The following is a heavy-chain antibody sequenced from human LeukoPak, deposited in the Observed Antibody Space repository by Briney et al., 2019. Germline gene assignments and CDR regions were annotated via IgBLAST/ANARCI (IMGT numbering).Heavy chain of an antibody. D-gene: IGHD5-24*01. V-gene: IGHV1-24*01. CDR2: FDPEDGET. CDR3: ATGTQGWLQLAH. J-gene: IGHJ4*02. CDR1: GYTLTELS. Sequence: ASVKVSCKVSGYTLTELSMHWVRQAPGKGLEWMGGFDPEDGETIYAQKFQGRVTMTEDTSTDTAYMELSGLRSEDTAVYYCATGTQGWLQLAHWGQGTLVTVSS.